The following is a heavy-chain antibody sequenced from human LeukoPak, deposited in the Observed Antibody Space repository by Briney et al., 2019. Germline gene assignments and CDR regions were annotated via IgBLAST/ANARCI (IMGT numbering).Heavy chain of an antibody. CDR1: GYTFTSYD. J-gene: IGHJ6*03. CDR2: MNPNSGNT. Sequence: GASVKVSCKASGYTFTSYDINWVRQATGQGLEWMGWMNPNSGNTGNAQKFQGRVTMTRSTSISTAYMELSSLRSEDTAVYYCARGRYGSGSYRPYYYYYYMDVWGKGTTVTVSS. D-gene: IGHD3-10*01. CDR3: ARGRYGSGSYRPYYYYYYMDV. V-gene: IGHV1-8*01.